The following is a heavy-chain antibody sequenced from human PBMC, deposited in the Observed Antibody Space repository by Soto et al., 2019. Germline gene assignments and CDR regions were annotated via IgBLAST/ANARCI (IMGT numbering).Heavy chain of an antibody. CDR1: GFTFSSYG. CDR3: ARDINSLLAQLVSYYYYYGMDV. V-gene: IGHV3-33*01. Sequence: GGSLRLSCAASGFTFSSYGMHWVRQAPGKGLEWVAVIWYDGSNKYYADSVKGRFTISRDNSKNTLYLQMNSLRAEDTAVYYCARDINSLLAQLVSYYYYYGMDVWGQGTTVTVSS. D-gene: IGHD6-6*01. J-gene: IGHJ6*02. CDR2: IWYDGSNK.